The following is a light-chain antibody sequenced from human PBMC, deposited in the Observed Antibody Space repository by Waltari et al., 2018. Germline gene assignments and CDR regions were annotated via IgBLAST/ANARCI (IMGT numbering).Light chain of an antibody. CDR1: QPVDTW. V-gene: IGKV1-5*01. Sequence: DIQMTQSPSSLSASVGDTVTITCRASQPVDTWLAWYQQKPGKAPKLLIYRASNLDTGVPSRFSGSGSETDFTLTIRDLHPEDVATYICQQHDKSPWTFGQGTKVEIK. CDR3: QQHDKSPWT. J-gene: IGKJ1*01. CDR2: RAS.